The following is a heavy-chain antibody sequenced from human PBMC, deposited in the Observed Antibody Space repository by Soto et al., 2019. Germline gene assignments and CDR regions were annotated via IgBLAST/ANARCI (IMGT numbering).Heavy chain of an antibody. CDR3: TRDWGVGGDY. Sequence: QVQLVQSGAEVKKPGASVKVSCKASGYTFTSYGISWVRQAPGQGLEWMGWISAYNGNTNYAQKLRVRATITTDTSTSTANMELRSVRSDDTAVYYCTRDWGVGGDYWGQGTLVTVSS. D-gene: IGHD3-16*01. CDR1: GYTFTSYG. J-gene: IGHJ4*02. CDR2: ISAYNGNT. V-gene: IGHV1-18*01.